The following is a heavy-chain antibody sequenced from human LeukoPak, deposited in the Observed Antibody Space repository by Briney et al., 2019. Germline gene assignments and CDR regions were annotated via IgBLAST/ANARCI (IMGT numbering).Heavy chain of an antibody. Sequence: PGGSLRLSCAASGFTFSSYAMSWVRQAPGKGLEWVSIIDNSAGSTFYADSVKGRFTISRDNSKNTLYLQMNSLRAEDTAVYYCAKDQSEYGSGSYFPGYWGQGTLVTVSS. D-gene: IGHD3-10*01. CDR2: IDNSAGST. V-gene: IGHV3-23*01. CDR3: AKDQSEYGSGSYFPGY. CDR1: GFTFSSYA. J-gene: IGHJ4*02.